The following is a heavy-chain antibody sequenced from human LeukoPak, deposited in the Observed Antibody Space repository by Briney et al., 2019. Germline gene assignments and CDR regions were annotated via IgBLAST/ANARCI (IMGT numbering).Heavy chain of an antibody. V-gene: IGHV4-34*01. J-gene: IGHJ4*02. CDR1: GGSFSGYY. Sequence: PSETLSLTCAVYGGSFSGYYWSWIRQPPGKGLEWIGEINHSGSTNYNPSLKSRVTISVDTSKNQFSLKLSSVTAADTAVYYCARKGVVAAVDYWGQGTLVTVSS. D-gene: IGHD2-15*01. CDR3: ARKGVVAAVDY. CDR2: INHSGST.